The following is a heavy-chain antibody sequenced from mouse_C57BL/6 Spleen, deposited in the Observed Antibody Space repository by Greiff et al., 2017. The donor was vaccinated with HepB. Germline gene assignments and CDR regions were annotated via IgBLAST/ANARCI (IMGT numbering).Heavy chain of an antibody. J-gene: IGHJ3*01. CDR1: GFSLTSYG. Sequence: QVQLKESGPGLVQPSQSLSITCTVSGFSLTSYGVHWVRQSPGKGLEWLGVIWSGGSTDYNAAFISRLSISKDNSKSQVFFKMNSLQADDTAIYYGARGVYDGYPWFAYWGQGTLVTVSA. CDR2: IWSGGST. CDR3: ARGVYDGYPWFAY. D-gene: IGHD2-3*01. V-gene: IGHV2-2*01.